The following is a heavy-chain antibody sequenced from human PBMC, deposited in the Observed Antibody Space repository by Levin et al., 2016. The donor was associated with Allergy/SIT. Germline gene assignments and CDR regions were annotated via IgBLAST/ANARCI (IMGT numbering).Heavy chain of an antibody. Sequence: WIRQPPGKGLEWVANIKQDGSEKYYVDSVKGRFTISRDNAKNSLYLQMNSLRAEDTAVYYCARVVFLEYQSYGMDVWGQGTTVTVSS. V-gene: IGHV3-7*01. D-gene: IGHD3-3*01. J-gene: IGHJ6*02. CDR2: IKQDGSEK. CDR3: ARVVFLEYQSYGMDV.